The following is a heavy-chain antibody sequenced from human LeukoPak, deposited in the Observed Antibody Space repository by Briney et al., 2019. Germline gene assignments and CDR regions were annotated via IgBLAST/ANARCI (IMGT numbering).Heavy chain of an antibody. CDR1: GFTFSSYW. CDR2: INSDGSST. CDR3: ARDDFWSGYDY. J-gene: IGHJ4*02. V-gene: IGHV3-74*01. D-gene: IGHD3-3*01. Sequence: PGGSLRLSCAASGFTFSSYWMHWGRQAPGKGLVWVSRINSDGSSTSYADSVKGRFTISRDNAKNTLYLQMNSLRAEDTAVYYCARDDFWSGYDYWGQGTLVTVSS.